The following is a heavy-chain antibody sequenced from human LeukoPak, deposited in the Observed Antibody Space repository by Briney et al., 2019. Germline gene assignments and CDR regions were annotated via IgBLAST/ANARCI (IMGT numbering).Heavy chain of an antibody. Sequence: GGSLRLSCAASGFTFSSYSMNWVRQAPGKGLEWVSSISSSSSYIYYADSVKGRFTISRDNAKNSLYLQMNSLRAEDTAVYYCARDLRIAAAGTGWGQGTLVTVSS. CDR3: ARDLRIAAAGTG. V-gene: IGHV3-21*01. CDR2: ISSSSSYI. J-gene: IGHJ4*02. CDR1: GFTFSSYS. D-gene: IGHD6-13*01.